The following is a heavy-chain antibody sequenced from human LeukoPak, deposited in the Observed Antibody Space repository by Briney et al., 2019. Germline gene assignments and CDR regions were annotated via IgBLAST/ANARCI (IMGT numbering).Heavy chain of an antibody. CDR2: ISAYNGNT. D-gene: IGHD3-22*01. Sequence: ASVKVSCKASGYTFISYGISWVRQAPRQGLEWMGGISAYNGNTNYAQKFQGRVTMTTDTSTSTAYMELRSLRSDDTAVYYCARGMIYDSSGFVAFDIWGQGTMVTVSS. V-gene: IGHV1-18*01. CDR3: ARGMIYDSSGFVAFDI. J-gene: IGHJ3*02. CDR1: GYTFISYG.